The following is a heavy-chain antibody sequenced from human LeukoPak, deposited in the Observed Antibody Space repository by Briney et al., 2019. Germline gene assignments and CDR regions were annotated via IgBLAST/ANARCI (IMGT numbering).Heavy chain of an antibody. Sequence: ASVKVSCKASGYRFTSYDMHWVRQAPGQGLEWMGVINPGGDTTSYEQRIQGRVTMTRDTSTSTVYMEMSSLRSEDTAVYYCARDSGVTTGVAFFNYWGQGTLVTVSS. CDR3: ARDSGVTTGVAFFNY. CDR1: GYRFTSYD. D-gene: IGHD4-17*01. V-gene: IGHV1-46*01. J-gene: IGHJ4*02. CDR2: INPGGDTT.